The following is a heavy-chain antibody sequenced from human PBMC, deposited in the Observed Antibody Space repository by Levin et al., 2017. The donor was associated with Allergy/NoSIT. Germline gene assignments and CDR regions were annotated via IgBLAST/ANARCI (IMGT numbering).Heavy chain of an antibody. J-gene: IGHJ3*02. D-gene: IGHD2-15*01. CDR3: AREALRGGGSWYAFDI. CDR1: GGTFSSYA. CDR2: IIPIFGTA. Sequence: SVKVSCKASGGTFSSYAISWVRQAPGQGLEWMGGIIPIFGTANYAQKFQGRVTITADESTSTAYMELSSLRSEDTAVYYCAREALRGGGSWYAFDIWGQGTMVTVSS. V-gene: IGHV1-69*13.